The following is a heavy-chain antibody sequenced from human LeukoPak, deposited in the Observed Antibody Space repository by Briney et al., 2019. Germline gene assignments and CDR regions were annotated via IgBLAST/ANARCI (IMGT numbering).Heavy chain of an antibody. CDR3: ARGRYCSSTSCYLGGRFDP. J-gene: IGHJ5*02. Sequence: PGGSLRLSCAASGFTFSSYDMHWVRQATGKGLEWVSAIGTAGDTYYPGSVKGRFTISRENAKNSLYLQMNSLRAGDTAVYYCARGRYCSSTSCYLGGRFDPWGQGTLVTVSS. D-gene: IGHD2-2*01. V-gene: IGHV3-13*01. CDR1: GFTFSSYD. CDR2: IGTAGDT.